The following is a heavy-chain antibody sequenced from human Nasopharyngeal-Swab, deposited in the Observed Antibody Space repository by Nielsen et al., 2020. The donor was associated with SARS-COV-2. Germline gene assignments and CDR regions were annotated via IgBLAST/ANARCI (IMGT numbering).Heavy chain of an antibody. CDR3: ARDSENDGWFPYS. Sequence: GGSLRLSCAASGFIFRTSAMHWLRQAPGKGLEWVAMTSYDGSITYYTDSVKGRFTISSDNSKKTLSLQMNSLRIEDTAVYYCARDSENDGWFPYSWGQGTLVTVSS. J-gene: IGHJ4*02. D-gene: IGHD6-19*01. V-gene: IGHV3-30-3*01. CDR2: TSYDGSIT. CDR1: GFIFRTSA.